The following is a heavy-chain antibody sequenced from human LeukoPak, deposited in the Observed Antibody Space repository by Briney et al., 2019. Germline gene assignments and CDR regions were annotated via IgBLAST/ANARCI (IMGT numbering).Heavy chain of an antibody. V-gene: IGHV3-20*01. Sequence: SGGSLRLSCAASGFTFDDYGMSWVRQVPGRGLEWVSGINWNGGSTGYADSVKGRFTISSDNAKNSLSLQMNSLRAEDSALYDCARVIVGATRWFDPWGQGTLVTVSS. CDR3: ARVIVGATRWFDP. CDR1: GFTFDDYG. CDR2: INWNGGST. J-gene: IGHJ5*02. D-gene: IGHD1-26*01.